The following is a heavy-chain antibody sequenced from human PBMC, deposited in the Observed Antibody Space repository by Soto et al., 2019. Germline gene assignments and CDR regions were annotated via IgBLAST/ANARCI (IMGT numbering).Heavy chain of an antibody. J-gene: IGHJ6*02. V-gene: IGHV1-69*08. CDR1: GTIFSSYT. Sequence: QVQLVQSGAEVKKPGSSVRVSCKASGTIFSSYTISWVRQAPGQGLEWMGRIIPILGETNSAQKFQDRVTHTAQKSTNKAYMELNSLRLEDTAVYYCARGLGGRMDDWGQGTTVTVSS. CDR3: ARGLGGRMDD. CDR2: IIPILGET. D-gene: IGHD3-16*01.